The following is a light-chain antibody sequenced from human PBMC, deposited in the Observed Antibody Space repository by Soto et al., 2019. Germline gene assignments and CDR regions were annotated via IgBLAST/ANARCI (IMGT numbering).Light chain of an antibody. CDR2: AAS. CDR3: QRYNSVPPVT. Sequence: DIQMTQSPSSLSASVGDRVTITCRASQGISNYLAWYQLKPGKVPKLLMYAASTLQSGVPSRFSGSGSGTDFPLTISSLQPEEVATYYCQRYNSVPPVTFGPGTKVDL. J-gene: IGKJ3*01. V-gene: IGKV1-27*01. CDR1: QGISNY.